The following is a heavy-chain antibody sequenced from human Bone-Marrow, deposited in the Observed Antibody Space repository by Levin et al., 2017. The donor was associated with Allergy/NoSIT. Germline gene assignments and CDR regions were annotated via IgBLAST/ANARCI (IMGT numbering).Heavy chain of an antibody. CDR1: GFTFSSYG. Sequence: GESLKISCAASGFTFSSYGMHWVRQAPGKGLEWVAVIWYDGSNKYYADSVKGRFTISRDNSKNTLYLQMNSLRAEDTAVYYCARGVPGIRYWGQGTLVTVSS. CDR2: IWYDGSNK. V-gene: IGHV3-33*01. D-gene: IGHD3-10*01. J-gene: IGHJ4*02. CDR3: ARGVPGIRY.